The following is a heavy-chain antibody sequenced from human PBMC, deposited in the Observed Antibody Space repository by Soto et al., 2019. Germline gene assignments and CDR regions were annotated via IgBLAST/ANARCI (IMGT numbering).Heavy chain of an antibody. D-gene: IGHD3-9*01. CDR1: GDTFTSYD. J-gene: IGHJ5*02. CDR3: ARDVWFSLDA. V-gene: IGHV1-8*01. CDR2: MNPNSGNT. Sequence: XSVKASCPSSGDTFTSYDIHLVRQATGQGLEWMGWMNPNSGNTGYAQKFQGRVTMTRNTSISTAYMEMKSLRVDDTAVYYCARDVWFSLDAWGRGTLVTFSS.